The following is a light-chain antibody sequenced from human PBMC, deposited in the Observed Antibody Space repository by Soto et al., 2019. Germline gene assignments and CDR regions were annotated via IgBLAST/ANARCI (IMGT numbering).Light chain of an antibody. CDR3: QQYYNTPPT. Sequence: QVTQSPSTQSAPVGDRVTITCRDIQGLSSWLAWYQQKPGKAPKLLIYAGFSLQSGVPSRFSGSGSGADFTLAINSLQREDFATYYCQQYYNTPPTFGQRAKVDI. J-gene: IGKJ1*01. V-gene: IGKV1-39*01. CDR1: QGLSSW. CDR2: AGF.